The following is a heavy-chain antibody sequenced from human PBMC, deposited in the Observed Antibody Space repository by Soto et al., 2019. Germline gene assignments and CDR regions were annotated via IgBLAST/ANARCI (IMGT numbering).Heavy chain of an antibody. D-gene: IGHD3-22*01. CDR1: GGTFSNHA. CDR3: ARGQDRSGFYLFDY. J-gene: IGHJ4*02. CDR2: IIPLSGPT. V-gene: IGHV1-69*01. Sequence: QVQLVQSGAEVRKPGSSVKVSCKASGGTFSNHAISWVRQAPGQGPEWIGGIIPLSGPTNYAPKFQGRLKSTAEESMTTDNMEISSLRYEDTAVYYCARGQDRSGFYLFDYWGQGTLVTVSS.